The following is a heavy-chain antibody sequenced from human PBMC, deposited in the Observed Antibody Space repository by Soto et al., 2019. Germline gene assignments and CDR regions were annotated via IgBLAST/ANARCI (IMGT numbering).Heavy chain of an antibody. CDR1: GFSLKTTGMR. CDR2: VDWDDDK. CDR3: SLMAAAPGKGYFDD. Sequence: LENPTQTLTLTCTFSGFSLKTTGMRVSWIRQPPGKALEWLARVDWDDDKFYSTSLRTRLTISKDTSKNQVVLRMTDVDPVDIATYYCSLMAAAPGKGYFDDRGEEALVTV. D-gene: IGHD6-13*01. J-gene: IGHJ4*02. V-gene: IGHV2-70*04.